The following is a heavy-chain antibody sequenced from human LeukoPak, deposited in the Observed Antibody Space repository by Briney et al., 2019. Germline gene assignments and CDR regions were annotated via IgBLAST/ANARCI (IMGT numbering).Heavy chain of an antibody. CDR2: IKSKTDGGTT. CDR3: TTPDRVTRRGRFQH. CDR1: GFTFSNAW. V-gene: IGHV3-15*01. J-gene: IGHJ1*01. D-gene: IGHD3-10*01. Sequence: GRSLRLSCAASGFTFSNAWMSWVRQAPGKGLEWVGRIKSKTDGGTTDYAAPVKGRFTISRDDSKNTLYLQMNSLKTEDTAVYYCTTPDRVTRRGRFQHWGQGTLVTVSS.